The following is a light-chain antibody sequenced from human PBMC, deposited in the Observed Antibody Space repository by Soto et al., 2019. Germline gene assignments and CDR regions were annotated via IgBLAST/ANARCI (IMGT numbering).Light chain of an antibody. Sequence: QSVLTQPASVSGSPGQSITISCTGTSSDVGSYNYVSWYQQYPGKAPQLRIYDVSNRPSRVSYGFSGSKSGNTASLTISGLQAEDEADYSCSSYTTSSTHVVFGGGTKLPVL. J-gene: IGLJ2*01. V-gene: IGLV2-14*01. CDR3: SSYTTSSTHVV. CDR1: SSDVGSYNY. CDR2: DVS.